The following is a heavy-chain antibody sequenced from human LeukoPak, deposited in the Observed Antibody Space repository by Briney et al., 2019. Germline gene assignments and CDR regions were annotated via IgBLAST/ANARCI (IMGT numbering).Heavy chain of an antibody. V-gene: IGHV4-34*01. J-gene: IGHJ4*02. D-gene: IGHD6-13*01. CDR1: GGSFSGYY. Sequence: SETLSLTCAVSGGSFSGYYWSWIRQPPGTRLEGIGEINHSGSTNYHPSLKSRVTISVDTSKNQFSLKLSSVTAADTAVYYCARRLTGYSSSWSLLDYWGQGTLVTVSS. CDR2: INHSGST. CDR3: ARRLTGYSSSWSLLDY.